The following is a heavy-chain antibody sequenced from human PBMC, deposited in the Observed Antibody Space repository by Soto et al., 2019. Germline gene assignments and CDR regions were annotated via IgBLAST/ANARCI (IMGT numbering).Heavy chain of an antibody. J-gene: IGHJ4*02. CDR3: ARQEVDTAMAPDY. CDR1: GGSISGSSYY. CDR2: IYYSGST. Sequence: PSETLSLTCTVSGGSISGSSYYWGWIRQPPGKGLEWIGSIYYSGSTYYNPSLKSRVTISVDTSKNQFSLKLSSVTAADTAVYYCARQEVDTAMAPDYWGQGTLVTVSS. V-gene: IGHV4-39*01. D-gene: IGHD5-18*01.